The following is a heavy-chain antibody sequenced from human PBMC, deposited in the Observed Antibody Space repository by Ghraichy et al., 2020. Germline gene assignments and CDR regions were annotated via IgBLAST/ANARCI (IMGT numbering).Heavy chain of an antibody. Sequence: SQTLSLTCTVSGGSISSYYWSWIRQPAGKGLEWIGRIYTSGSTNYNPSLKSRVTMSVDTSKNQFSLKLSSVTAADTAVYYCARDHPPDLYGDYESYFDYWGQRTLVTVSS. CDR2: IYTSGST. J-gene: IGHJ4*02. V-gene: IGHV4-4*07. CDR3: ARDHPPDLYGDYESYFDY. CDR1: GGSISSYY. D-gene: IGHD4-17*01.